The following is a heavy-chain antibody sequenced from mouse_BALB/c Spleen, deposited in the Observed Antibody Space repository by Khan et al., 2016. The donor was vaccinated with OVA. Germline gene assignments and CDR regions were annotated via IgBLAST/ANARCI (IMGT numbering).Heavy chain of an antibody. D-gene: IGHD1-1*01. J-gene: IGHJ2*01. CDR2: IDPYNGGT. V-gene: IGHV1S135*01. Sequence: LVESGPALVKPGTSVKVSCKASDYSFTDYNMFWVKQSLGKSLEWIGYIDPYNGGTNYNQKFEGKATLTVDKSSSTAFMHLNSLTSEDSAVYYCALIYYYGTGFDFWGQGTTLTVSS. CDR3: ALIYYYGTGFDF. CDR1: DYSFTDYN.